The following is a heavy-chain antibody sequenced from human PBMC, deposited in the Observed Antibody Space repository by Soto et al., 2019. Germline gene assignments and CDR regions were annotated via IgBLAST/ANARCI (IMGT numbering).Heavy chain of an antibody. Sequence: DVQLLESGGDLVQPGGSLRLSCAASGFTFSSYAMSWVRQAPGKGLEWVSSVSAGGDMTYYSDSVKGRFTISRDNSNNAVFLQMNSLRAEDTALYYCARGDRGGSGSPASYSYSGLDVWGQGTTVTVSS. CDR3: ARGDRGGSGSPASYSYSGLDV. D-gene: IGHD3-10*01. CDR1: GFTFSSYA. V-gene: IGHV3-23*01. CDR2: VSAGGDMT. J-gene: IGHJ6*02.